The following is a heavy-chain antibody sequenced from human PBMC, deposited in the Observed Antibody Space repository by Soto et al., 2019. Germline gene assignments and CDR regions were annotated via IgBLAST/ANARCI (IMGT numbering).Heavy chain of an antibody. CDR2: IFYSGTP. CDR3: ARFVVPATRHPDFDY. CDR1: GGSISRSNYY. Sequence: PSETLSLTCTVSGGSISRSNYYWGWIRQPPGKGLDWIGNIFYSGTPYYNPSLKSRITISIDTSKNQFSLRLNSVTAADSGVYFCARFVVPATRHPDFDYWGPGTLVTVSS. D-gene: IGHD2-15*01. J-gene: IGHJ4*02. V-gene: IGHV4-39*01.